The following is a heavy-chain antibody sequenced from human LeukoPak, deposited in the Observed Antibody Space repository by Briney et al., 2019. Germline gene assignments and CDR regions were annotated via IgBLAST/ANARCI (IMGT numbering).Heavy chain of an antibody. Sequence: GGSLRLSCAASGFTFSTYNMVWVRQAPGKGLEWVSVIYSGGTTYYAVSVAGRFTISRDHYKNTVYLQMNSLRAEDTAVYYCARGAGNYEGDDAFDVWGQGTLVTVSS. D-gene: IGHD3-22*01. CDR3: ARGAGNYEGDDAFDV. V-gene: IGHV3-66*01. CDR2: IYSGGTT. CDR1: GFTFSTYN. J-gene: IGHJ3*01.